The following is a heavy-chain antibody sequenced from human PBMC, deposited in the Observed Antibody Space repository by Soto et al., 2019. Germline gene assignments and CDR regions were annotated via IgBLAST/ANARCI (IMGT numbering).Heavy chain of an antibody. CDR3: APLAGLSHTDDF. D-gene: IGHD5-18*01. J-gene: IGHJ4*02. CDR2: ISSDGGNR. V-gene: IGHV3-30-3*01. Sequence: GRALRLSCAAAGFTFSDYALHWVRQAPGKGLEWVTVISSDGGNRYYADSVKGRFTISRDNSKNTLYLQMNSLRVEDTAIYICAPLAGLSHTDDFWGQGTPVTGSS. CDR1: GFTFSDYA.